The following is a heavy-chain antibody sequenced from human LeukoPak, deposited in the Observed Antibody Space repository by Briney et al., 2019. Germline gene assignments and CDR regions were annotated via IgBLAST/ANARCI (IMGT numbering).Heavy chain of an antibody. D-gene: IGHD1-26*01. J-gene: IGHJ6*03. CDR3: ARGSYDDYYYYMDV. V-gene: IGHV4-38-2*02. CDR2: IFHTGST. Sequence: SETLSLTCNVSGYSINNGYYWGWIRQPPGKGLEWIGNIFHTGSTHYNPSLKSRVTMSVDTSKNQFSLKLSSVTAADTAVYYCARGSYDDYYYYMDVWGKGTTVTISS. CDR1: GYSINNGYY.